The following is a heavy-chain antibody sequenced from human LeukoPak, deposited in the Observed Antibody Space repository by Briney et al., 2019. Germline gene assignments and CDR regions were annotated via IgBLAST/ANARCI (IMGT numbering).Heavy chain of an antibody. J-gene: IGHJ4*02. CDR3: AKVGLPVTTILGYFDY. D-gene: IGHD4-11*01. Sequence: GGSLRLSCAASGFTFSSYGMHWVRQAPGKGLEWVAVISYDGSNKYYADSVKGRFTISRDNSKKTLYLQMNSLRAEDTAVYYCAKVGLPVTTILGYFDYWGQGTLVTVSS. CDR2: ISYDGSNK. V-gene: IGHV3-30*18. CDR1: GFTFSSYG.